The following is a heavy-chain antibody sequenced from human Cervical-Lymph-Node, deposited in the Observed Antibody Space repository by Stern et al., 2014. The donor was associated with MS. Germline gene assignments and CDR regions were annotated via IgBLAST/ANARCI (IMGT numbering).Heavy chain of an antibody. CDR1: GDTLSKFA. CDR2: VIPIFGTT. V-gene: IGHV1-69*01. CDR3: ARDNDDHGMDV. J-gene: IGHJ6*02. D-gene: IGHD1-1*01. Sequence: QVQLVQSGAEVKKPGSSVTVSCKASGDTLSKFAISWVRQAPGQGLEWMVGVIPIFGTTHYAQKFQDRITITADESTGTAYMDLSSLRSEDTAVYYCARDNDDHGMDVWGQGTTITVSS.